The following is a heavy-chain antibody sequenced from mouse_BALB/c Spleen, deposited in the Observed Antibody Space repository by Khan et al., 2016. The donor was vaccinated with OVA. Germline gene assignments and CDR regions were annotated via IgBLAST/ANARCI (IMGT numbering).Heavy chain of an antibody. CDR3: ASHFTGSFSY. J-gene: IGHJ3*01. Sequence: EVQLVESGGDLVKPGGSLKLSCAASGFTFSSYSMSWVRQTPDKRLEWVASISSGGDYTYYPDIVKGRFTISRDNAKNTLYLQMSSRKSEDTAMYYCASHFTGSFSYWGQGTLVTVSA. D-gene: IGHD4-1*01. CDR2: ISSGGDYT. CDR1: GFTFSSYS. V-gene: IGHV5-6*01.